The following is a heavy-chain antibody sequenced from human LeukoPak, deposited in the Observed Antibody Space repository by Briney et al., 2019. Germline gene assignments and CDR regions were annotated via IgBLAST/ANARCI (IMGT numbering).Heavy chain of an antibody. V-gene: IGHV3-30*18. J-gene: IGHJ4*02. CDR2: ISYDGSNK. CDR3: AKDLYAYCGGDCSYFDY. D-gene: IGHD2-21*02. CDR1: GFTFSSYG. Sequence: WGSLRLSCAASGFTFSSYGMHWVRQAPGKGLEWVAVISYDGSNKYYADSVKGRFTISRDNSKNTLYLQMNSLRAEDTAVYYCAKDLYAYCGGDCSYFDYWGQGTLVTVSS.